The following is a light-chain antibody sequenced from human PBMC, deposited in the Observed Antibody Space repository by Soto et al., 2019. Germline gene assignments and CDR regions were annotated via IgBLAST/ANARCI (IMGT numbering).Light chain of an antibody. CDR1: SSDIGDSNY. CDR2: DVS. J-gene: IGLJ1*01. Sequence: QSALTQPASVSGSPGQSITISCTGTSSDIGDSNYVSWYQQHPGKAPKLEIYDVSNRPSGVSNRFSGSKSANTASLTISGLQAEDEADYYCSSFRSSSTSYVFGTGTKVTVL. V-gene: IGLV2-14*03. CDR3: SSFRSSSTSYV.